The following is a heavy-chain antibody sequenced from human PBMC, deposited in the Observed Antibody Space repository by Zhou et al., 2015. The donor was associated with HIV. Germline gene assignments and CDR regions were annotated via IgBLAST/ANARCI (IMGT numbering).Heavy chain of an antibody. CDR2: MNPNSGNT. J-gene: IGHJ4*02. D-gene: IGHD5/OR15-5a*01. V-gene: IGHV1-8*02. CDR1: GYTFTSYD. Sequence: QVQLVQSGAEVKKPGASVKVSCKASGYTFTSYDINWVRQATGQGLEWMGWMNPNSGNTGYAQKFQGRVIMTRNSSIITAYMELSSLRSEDTAVYYSARAITVDIVSTAATRDYGDYPGTTWGQGTLVTVSS. CDR3: ARAITVDIVSTAATRDYGDYPGTT.